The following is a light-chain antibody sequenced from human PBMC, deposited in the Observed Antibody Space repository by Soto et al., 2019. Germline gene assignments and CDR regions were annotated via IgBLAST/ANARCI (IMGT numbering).Light chain of an antibody. J-gene: IGKJ1*01. CDR1: QSISSY. V-gene: IGKV1-39*01. CDR2: AAS. CDR3: QQNYSTPRT. Sequence: DIQMTQSPSSLSASVGDRVTITCRASQSISSYLNWYQQKPGKAPNLLIYAASSLQSGVSSRFSGSGSGTNFTLTISSLQTEDCGIYYCQQNYSTPRTFGQGTKVEIK.